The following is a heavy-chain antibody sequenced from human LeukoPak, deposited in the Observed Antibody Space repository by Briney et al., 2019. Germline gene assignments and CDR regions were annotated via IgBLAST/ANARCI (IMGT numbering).Heavy chain of an antibody. V-gene: IGHV4-31*03. D-gene: IGHD4-23*01. CDR3: ARATQVVTPNYFDY. CDR2: IYYSGST. CDR1: GGSISSGGYY. J-gene: IGHJ4*02. Sequence: KPSQTLSLTCTVSGGSISSGGYYWSWIRQHPGKGLEWIGYIYYSGSTYYNPSLKSRVTISVYTSKNQFSLKLSSVTAADTAVYYCARATQVVTPNYFDYWGQGTLVTVSS.